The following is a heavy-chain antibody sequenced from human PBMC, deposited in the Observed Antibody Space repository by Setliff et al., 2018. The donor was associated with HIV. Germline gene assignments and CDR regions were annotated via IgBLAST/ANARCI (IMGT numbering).Heavy chain of an antibody. Sequence: SETLSLTCAVYGESFSDHYWTWIRQPPGKGLEWIGEINHSAVTNYNPSLKSRVTISVDTSKNQFSLHLSSVTAADTAVYYCARVREGVAVTGGNYYYYMDVWGKGTTVTVSS. CDR2: INHSAVT. D-gene: IGHD6-19*01. CDR3: ARVREGVAVTGGNYYYYMDV. CDR1: GESFSDHY. V-gene: IGHV4-34*01. J-gene: IGHJ6*03.